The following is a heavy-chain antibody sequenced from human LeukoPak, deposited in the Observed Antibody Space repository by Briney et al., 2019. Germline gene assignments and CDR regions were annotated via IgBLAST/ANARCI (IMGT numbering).Heavy chain of an antibody. D-gene: IGHD6-13*01. CDR1: GFTFSSYS. CDR2: ISSSSSYI. V-gene: IGHV3-21*01. Sequence: TGGYLRLYCAASGFTFSSYSMNWVRQAQGKGLEWVSSISSSSSYIYYADSVKGRFTIATYNAKNSLYLQMNSLRAEDTAVYYCARIGSSWYLDYWGQGTLVTVSS. J-gene: IGHJ4*02. CDR3: ARIGSSWYLDY.